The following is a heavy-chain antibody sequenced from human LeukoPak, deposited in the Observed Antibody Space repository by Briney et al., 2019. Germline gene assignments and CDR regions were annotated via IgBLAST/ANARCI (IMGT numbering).Heavy chain of an antibody. CDR1: RFTFSNYW. CDR3: AKWGPHCVGDYCPALDS. Sequence: GGSLRLSCVASRFTFSNYWMSWVRQAPGKGLEWVANINQDGSKKVYTDSMKGRFTISRDNAKESLYLQLNSLRADDTAVYYCAKWGPHCVGDYCPALDSWGQGTLVTVSS. V-gene: IGHV3-7*01. CDR2: INQDGSKK. D-gene: IGHD2-21*02. J-gene: IGHJ4*02.